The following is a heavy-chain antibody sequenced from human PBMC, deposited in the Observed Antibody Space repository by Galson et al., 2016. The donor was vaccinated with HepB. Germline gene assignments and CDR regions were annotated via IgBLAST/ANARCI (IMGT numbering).Heavy chain of an antibody. V-gene: IGHV3-23*01. D-gene: IGHD3-22*01. CDR1: GFTFSSCP. Sequence: SLRLSCAASGFTFSSCPMSWVRQAPGKGLEWVSSISGSGGSTNYADSVKGRFTISRDNSKKTLYLQMNYLRAEDTAVYFCAQKMASVYYPFDYWCQGTLVPVSS. J-gene: IGHJ4*02. CDR2: ISGSGGST. CDR3: AQKMASVYYPFDY.